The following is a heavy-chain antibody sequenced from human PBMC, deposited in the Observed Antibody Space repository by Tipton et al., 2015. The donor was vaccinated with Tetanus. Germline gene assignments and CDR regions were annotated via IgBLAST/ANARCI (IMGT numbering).Heavy chain of an antibody. D-gene: IGHD3-22*01. Sequence: TLSLTCSVSGASISSGGYYWSWVRQHPEKGLEWIGYVYYSGSYSYYNPSLKSRVTVSLDTSKNQFFLMLRSVTAADTAVYFCARDRGCVSCGFGGYFACWGQGGLVTVSS. CDR3: ARDRGCVSCGFGGYFAC. V-gene: IGHV4-31*03. CDR2: VYYSGSYS. CDR1: GASISSGGYY. J-gene: IGHJ4*02.